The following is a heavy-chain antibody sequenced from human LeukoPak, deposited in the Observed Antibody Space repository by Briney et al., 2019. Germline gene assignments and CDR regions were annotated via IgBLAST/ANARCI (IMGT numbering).Heavy chain of an antibody. CDR1: GGSLSSSDHY. J-gene: IGHJ4*02. D-gene: IGHD6-13*01. Sequence: SETLSLTCTVSGGSLSSSDHYWSWIRQPPGKGLEWIAYIYYSGTAYYNPSLKSRVSISVDTSKNQFSLKLSSVTAADPAVYYCARGDSSSWSFKIWGQGTLVTVSS. CDR3: ARGDSSSWSFKI. V-gene: IGHV4-30-4*01. CDR2: IYYSGTA.